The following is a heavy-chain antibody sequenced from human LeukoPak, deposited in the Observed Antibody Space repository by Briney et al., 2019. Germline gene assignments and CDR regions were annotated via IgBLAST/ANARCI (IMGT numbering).Heavy chain of an antibody. Sequence: KTSETLSLTCAVYGGSFSGYYWSWIRQPPGKGLEWIGEINHSGSTNYNPSLKSRVTISVDTSKNQFSLKLSSVTAADTAVYYRARSQFDRFGELLSDYWGQGTLVTVSS. CDR1: GGSFSGYY. CDR3: ARSQFDRFGELLSDY. V-gene: IGHV4-34*01. CDR2: INHSGST. J-gene: IGHJ4*02. D-gene: IGHD3-10*01.